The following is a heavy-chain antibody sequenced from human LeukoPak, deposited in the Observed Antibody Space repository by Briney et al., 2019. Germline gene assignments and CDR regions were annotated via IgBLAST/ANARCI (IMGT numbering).Heavy chain of an antibody. V-gene: IGHV4-39*07. CDR2: IYYSGNT. D-gene: IGHD6-13*01. Sequence: PSETPSLTCTVSGGSINSDSDYWGWIRQPPGKGLELIGNIYYSGNTYCNPSLKSRVTISLDTSKNQFSLKLSSVTAADTAVYYCARATGYSSSWSRYYYYYYYMDVWGKGTTVTVSS. CDR1: GGSINSDSDY. CDR3: ARATGYSSSWSRYYYYYYYMDV. J-gene: IGHJ6*03.